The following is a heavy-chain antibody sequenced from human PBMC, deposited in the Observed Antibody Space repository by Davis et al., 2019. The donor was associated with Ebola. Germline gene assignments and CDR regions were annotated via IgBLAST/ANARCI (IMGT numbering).Heavy chain of an antibody. J-gene: IGHJ6*03. CDR1: GFTFRYYG. Sequence: GESLKIPCAASGFTFRYYGMTCVRQAPGKGLEWVADISGSDNTTYYADAVKGRFTISRDNSKNTLYLQMYSLRAEDTAVYYCASVPISYRPGYMDVWGKGTTVTVS. CDR3: ASVPISYRPGYMDV. D-gene: IGHD3-3*01. V-gene: IGHV3-23*01. CDR2: ISGSDNTT.